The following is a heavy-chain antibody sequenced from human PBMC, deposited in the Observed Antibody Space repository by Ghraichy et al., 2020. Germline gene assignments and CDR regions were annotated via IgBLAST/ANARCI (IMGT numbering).Heavy chain of an antibody. CDR3: ARAVYYYDSSGYYYWFDP. CDR1: GYTFTSCD. V-gene: IGHV1-8*01. Sequence: ASVKVSCKASGYTFTSCDINWVRQATGQGLEWMGWMNPNSGNTGYAQKFQGRVTMTRNTSISTAYMELSSLRSEDTAVYYCARAVYYYDSSGYYYWFDPWGQETLVTVSS. J-gene: IGHJ5*02. CDR2: MNPNSGNT. D-gene: IGHD3-22*01.